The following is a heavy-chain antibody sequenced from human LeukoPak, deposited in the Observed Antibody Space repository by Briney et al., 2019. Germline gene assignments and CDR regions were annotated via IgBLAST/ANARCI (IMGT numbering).Heavy chain of an antibody. Sequence: PGGSLRLSCAASGFTLNNYWMHWVRQAPGKGLVWVSRINIDGSSISYADSVKGRFTISRDNFKNTLYLQMNSLRVEDTAVYYCARGWFGESRDSWGQGTRVTVSS. CDR3: ARGWFGESRDS. D-gene: IGHD3-10*01. V-gene: IGHV3-74*01. CDR1: GFTLNNYW. CDR2: INIDGSSI. J-gene: IGHJ5*02.